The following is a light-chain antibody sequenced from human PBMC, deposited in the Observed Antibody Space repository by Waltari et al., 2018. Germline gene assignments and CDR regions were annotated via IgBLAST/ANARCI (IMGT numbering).Light chain of an antibody. CDR2: AAS. V-gene: IGKV1-27*01. CDR1: QVINNH. Sequence: DIQMTQSPSSLSASVGDRVTITCRASQVINNHLAWYQRKPGKLPQLLIYAASTLHSGVPSRFSGSRSGTEFTLTISSLQPEDFATYYCQKYNDVPQPFGGGTKVEIK. CDR3: QKYNDVPQP. J-gene: IGKJ4*01.